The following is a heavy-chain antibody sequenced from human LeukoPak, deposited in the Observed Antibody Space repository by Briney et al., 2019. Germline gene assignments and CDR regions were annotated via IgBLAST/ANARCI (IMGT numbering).Heavy chain of an antibody. V-gene: IGHV3-66*01. D-gene: IGHD3-3*01. Sequence: GGSLRLSCAASGFTFSSNYMSWVRQAQGKGLEWVSVIYSGGSTYYADSVKGRFTISRDNSKNTLYLQMNSLRAEDTAVYYCARAQSYDYDFWSGYYGLWYFDLWGRGTLVTVSS. J-gene: IGHJ2*01. CDR2: IYSGGST. CDR3: ARAQSYDYDFWSGYYGLWYFDL. CDR1: GFTFSSNY.